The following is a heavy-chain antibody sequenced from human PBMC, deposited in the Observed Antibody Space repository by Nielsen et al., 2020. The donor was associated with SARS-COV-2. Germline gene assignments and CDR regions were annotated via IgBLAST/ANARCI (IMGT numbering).Heavy chain of an antibody. CDR2: INHSGST. Sequence: SETLSLTCAVYGGSFSGYYWSWIRQPPGKGLEWIGEINHSGSTNYNPSLKSRVTISVDTSKNQFSLKLSSVTAADTAVYYCAREKDGYNSGYFDLWGRGTLVTVSS. D-gene: IGHD5-24*01. V-gene: IGHV4-34*01. CDR3: AREKDGYNSGYFDL. J-gene: IGHJ2*01. CDR1: GGSFSGYY.